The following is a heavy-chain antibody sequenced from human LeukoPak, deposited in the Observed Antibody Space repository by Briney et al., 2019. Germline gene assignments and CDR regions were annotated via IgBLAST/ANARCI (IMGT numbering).Heavy chain of an antibody. CDR2: INPNSGGT. Sequence: ASVKVSCKASGYTFTGYYMHWVRQAPGQGLEWMGWINPNSGGTNYAQKFQGRVTMTRDTSISTAYMELSSLRSEDTAVYYCARFDPNGDWFDPWGQGTLVTVSS. V-gene: IGHV1-2*02. CDR1: GYTFTGYY. J-gene: IGHJ5*02. D-gene: IGHD3-10*01. CDR3: ARFDPNGDWFDP.